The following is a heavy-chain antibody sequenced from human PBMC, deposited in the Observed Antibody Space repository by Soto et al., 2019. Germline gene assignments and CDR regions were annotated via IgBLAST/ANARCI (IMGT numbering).Heavy chain of an antibody. CDR3: ARVSNCGGDCPPYYFDY. D-gene: IGHD2-21*02. V-gene: IGHV4-61*02. CDR1: GGSISSGDYY. J-gene: IGHJ4*02. CDR2: IYTSGST. Sequence: SETLSLTCTVSGGSISSGDYYWSWIRQPPGKGLEWIGRIYTSGSTNYNPSLKSRVTMSVDTSKNQFSLKLSSVTAADTAVYYCARVSNCGGDCPPYYFDYWGQGTLVTVSS.